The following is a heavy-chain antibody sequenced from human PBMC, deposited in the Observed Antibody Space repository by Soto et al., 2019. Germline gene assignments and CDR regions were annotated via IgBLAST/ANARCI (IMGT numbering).Heavy chain of an antibody. CDR2: INPAGST. J-gene: IGHJ3*02. CDR1: GGSFSGYF. D-gene: IGHD4-17*01. CDR3: ARAYDYRDPRDALDT. V-gene: IGHV4-34*01. Sequence: QVQLQQWGAGLLKPSETLSLTCTVSGGSFSGYFWNWLRQSPGKGLEWIGKINPAGSTNYNPSLTRRVTISVDTSRNQVSLRLDSVPAADTGIYYCARAYDYRDPRDALDTWGQGTMVTVSS.